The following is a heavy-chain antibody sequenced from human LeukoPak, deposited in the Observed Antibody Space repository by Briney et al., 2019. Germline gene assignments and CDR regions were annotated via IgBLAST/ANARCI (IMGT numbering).Heavy chain of an antibody. V-gene: IGHV3-23*01. J-gene: IGHJ1*01. CDR2: ISGSGGST. D-gene: IGHD3-22*01. Sequence: GGSLRLSCAASGFTFSSCAMSWVRQAPGKGLEWVSAISGSGGSTYYADSMKGRFTISRDNSKNTLYLQMNSLRAEDTAVYYCAKEAPRHYYDSSGYFLFQHWGQGTLVTVSS. CDR3: AKEAPRHYYDSSGYFLFQH. CDR1: GFTFSSCA.